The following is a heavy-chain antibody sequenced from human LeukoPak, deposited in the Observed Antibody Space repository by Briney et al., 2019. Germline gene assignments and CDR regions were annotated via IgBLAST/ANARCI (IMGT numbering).Heavy chain of an antibody. V-gene: IGHV3-21*01. CDR3: ARGVSYRVVVTATDFDY. CDR1: GFTFTGYS. D-gene: IGHD2-21*02. Sequence: PGGSLRLSCEASGFTFTGYSMNWVRQAPGRGLEWVSSIGSSSTHIYYADSVKGRFTISRDNAKNSLYLQMNRLRAEDTSVYYCARGVSYRVVVTATDFDYWGQGTLVTVSS. CDR2: IGSSSTHI. J-gene: IGHJ4*02.